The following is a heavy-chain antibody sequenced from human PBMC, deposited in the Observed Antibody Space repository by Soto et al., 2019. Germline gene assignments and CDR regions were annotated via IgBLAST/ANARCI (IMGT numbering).Heavy chain of an antibody. CDR2: ISYDGSNK. CDR1: GFTFSSYG. V-gene: IGHV3-30*18. CDR3: AKPRRDGYNSQYYFDY. D-gene: IGHD5-12*01. Sequence: RLSCAASGFTFSSYGMHWVRQAPGKGLEWVAVISYDGSNKYYADSVKGRFTISRDNSKNTLYLQMNSLRAEDTAVYYCAKPRRDGYNSQYYFDYWGQGTLVTVSS. J-gene: IGHJ4*02.